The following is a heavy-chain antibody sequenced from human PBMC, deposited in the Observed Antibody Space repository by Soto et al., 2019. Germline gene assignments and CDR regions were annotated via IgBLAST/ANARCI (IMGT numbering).Heavy chain of an antibody. CDR1: GFTFGDYA. V-gene: IGHV3-9*01. J-gene: IGHJ4*02. Sequence: EVQLVESGGGLVQPGRSLRLSCAASGFTFGDYAMHWVRQAPGKGLEWVSGLSWNSGDIGYADSVKGRFTISRDNAKNSLYLQLNRLRTEDTALYYCVKEMATGLAASGHFDYWGQGTLVTVSS. CDR3: VKEMATGLAASGHFDY. D-gene: IGHD6-13*01. CDR2: LSWNSGDI.